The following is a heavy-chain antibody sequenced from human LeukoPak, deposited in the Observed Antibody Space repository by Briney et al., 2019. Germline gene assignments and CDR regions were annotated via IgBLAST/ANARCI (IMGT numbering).Heavy chain of an antibody. D-gene: IGHD2-15*01. CDR3: ARPLGYCSGGSCYPPDY. J-gene: IGHJ4*02. CDR2: IKWDGGRT. CDR1: GFTFDDHG. V-gene: IGHV3-20*04. Sequence: PGGSLRLSCAASGFTFDDHGMSWVRQAPGKGLEWVSGIKWDGGRTGYADSVKGRFTISRDNAKNSLYLQMNSLRAEDTAVYYCARPLGYCSGGSCYPPDYWGQGTLVTVSS.